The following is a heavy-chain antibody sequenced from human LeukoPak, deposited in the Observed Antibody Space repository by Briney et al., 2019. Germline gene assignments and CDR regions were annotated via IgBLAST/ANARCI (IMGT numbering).Heavy chain of an antibody. CDR1: GFTFDDYG. D-gene: IGHD2-8*01. J-gene: IGHJ3*02. V-gene: IGHV3-20*04. CDR3: ARVGYFTGAFDI. Sequence: GGSLRLSCAASGFTFDDYGMSWVRQAPGKGLEWVPRLNRNGDITGYADSVKGRFIISRDNAKNSLYLQMNTLRAGDTAVYYCARVGYFTGAFDIWGQGTMVTVSS. CDR2: LNRNGDIT.